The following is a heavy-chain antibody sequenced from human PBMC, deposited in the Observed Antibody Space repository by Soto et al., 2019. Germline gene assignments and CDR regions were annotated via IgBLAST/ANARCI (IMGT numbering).Heavy chain of an antibody. CDR1: GGSFSGYY. D-gene: IGHD2-2*01. CDR3: ARGPGIVVVPAASGAVFDY. Sequence: SETLSLTCAVYGGSFSGYYWSWIRQPPGKGPEWIGEINHSGSTNYNPSLKSRVTISVDTSKNQFSLKLSSVTAADTAVYYCARGPGIVVVPAASGAVFDYWGQGTLVTVSS. J-gene: IGHJ4*02. V-gene: IGHV4-34*01. CDR2: INHSGST.